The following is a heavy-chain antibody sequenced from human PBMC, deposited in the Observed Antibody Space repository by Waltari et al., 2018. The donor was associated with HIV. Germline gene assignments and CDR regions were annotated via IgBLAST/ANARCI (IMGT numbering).Heavy chain of an antibody. CDR1: GGTFSSST. CDR3: ARGGCSGGTCYSKSFDL. V-gene: IGHV1-69*01. CDR2: IIPKFGTV. D-gene: IGHD2-15*01. J-gene: IGHJ3*01. Sequence: QVQLVQSGAEMKMSGSSVKVSCKASGGTFSSSTISWVRQAPGQGLEWMGGIIPKFGTVKYAQKFQGRVTMTADESTSTVYLELTSLRSDDTAVYYCARGGCSGGTCYSKSFDLWGQGTLVTVSS.